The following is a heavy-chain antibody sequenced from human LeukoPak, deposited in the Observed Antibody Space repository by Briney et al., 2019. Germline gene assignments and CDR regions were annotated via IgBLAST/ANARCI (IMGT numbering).Heavy chain of an antibody. CDR2: INTNTGNP. CDR3: ARSYYYGSGSRSYYFDY. V-gene: IGHV7-4-1*02. Sequence: ASVKVSCKASGYTFTSYAMNWVRQAPGQGLEWMGWINTNTGNPAYAQGFTGRFVFSLDTSVSTAYLQISSLKAEDTAVYYCARSYYYGSGSRSYYFDYWGQGTLVTVSS. J-gene: IGHJ4*02. CDR1: GYTFTSYA. D-gene: IGHD3-10*01.